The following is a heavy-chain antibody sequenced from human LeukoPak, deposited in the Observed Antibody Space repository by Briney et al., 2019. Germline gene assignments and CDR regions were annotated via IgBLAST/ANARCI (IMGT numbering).Heavy chain of an antibody. CDR1: GYSISSGYY. CDR3: AREGLQYPYYYYYMDV. J-gene: IGHJ6*03. D-gene: IGHD4-11*01. V-gene: IGHV4-38-2*02. Sequence: PSETLSLTCTVSGYSISSGYYWGWIRQPPGKGLEWIGSIYHSGSTYCNPSLKSRVTISLDTSKNQFSLKLSSVTAADTAVYYCAREGLQYPYYYYYMDVWGKGTTVTVSS. CDR2: IYHSGST.